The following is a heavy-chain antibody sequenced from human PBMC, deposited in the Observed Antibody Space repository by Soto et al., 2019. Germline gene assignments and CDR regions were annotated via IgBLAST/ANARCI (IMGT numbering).Heavy chain of an antibody. Sequence: GGSLRLSCAASGFTFSSYSMNWVRQAPGKGLEWVSYISSSSSTIYYADSVKGRFTISRDNAKNSLYLQMNSLRDEDTAVYYCAGDGTVTTYYYYYYGMDVWGQGTTVTV. V-gene: IGHV3-48*02. J-gene: IGHJ6*02. CDR2: ISSSSSTI. CDR1: GFTFSSYS. D-gene: IGHD4-17*01. CDR3: AGDGTVTTYYYYYYGMDV.